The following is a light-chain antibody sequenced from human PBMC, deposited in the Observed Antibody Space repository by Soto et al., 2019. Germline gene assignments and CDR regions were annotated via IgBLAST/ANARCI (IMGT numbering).Light chain of an antibody. Sequence: QSGLAQPRSGSGSPGQSVTISCSGTSSDVGGYNYVSWYQQPPGKAPKLMIYDVSKRPSGVPDRCSGSTSGNTASLTISGLQPEDEADYYCCSYAVSSSVFGPGTKVTVL. CDR2: DVS. J-gene: IGLJ1*01. CDR3: CSYAVSSSV. CDR1: SSDVGGYNY. V-gene: IGLV2-11*01.